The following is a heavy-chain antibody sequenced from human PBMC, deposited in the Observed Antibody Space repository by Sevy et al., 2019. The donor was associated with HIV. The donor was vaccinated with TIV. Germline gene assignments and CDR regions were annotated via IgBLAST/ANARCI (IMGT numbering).Heavy chain of an antibody. V-gene: IGHV3-48*02. J-gene: IGHJ4*02. CDR3: ARVQYYHYVWGNYRYDY. Sequence: GGSRRLSCAASGFTFSSYSMNWVRQAPGKGLEWLSYISSSSSAIYYADSVKGRFTISRDNAKNSLYLQMNSLRDEDTAVYFCARVQYYHYVWGNYRYDYWGQGTLVTVSS. CDR2: ISSSSSAI. D-gene: IGHD3-16*02. CDR1: GFTFSSYS.